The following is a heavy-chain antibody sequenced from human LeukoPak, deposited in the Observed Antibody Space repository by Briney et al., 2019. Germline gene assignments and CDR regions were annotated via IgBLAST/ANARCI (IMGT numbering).Heavy chain of an antibody. D-gene: IGHD1-26*01. CDR2: INSDGSTI. CDR3: AKDLGRYRNNYFYY. J-gene: IGHJ4*02. V-gene: IGHV3-74*01. Sequence: PGGSLRLSCAASGFTFSSYWMHWVRQAPGKGLVWVSRINSDGSTITYGDSVKGRFTIARDNAKNTLYLQMKSLRAEDTAVYYCAKDLGRYRNNYFYYWGQGSPVTVSS. CDR1: GFTFSSYW.